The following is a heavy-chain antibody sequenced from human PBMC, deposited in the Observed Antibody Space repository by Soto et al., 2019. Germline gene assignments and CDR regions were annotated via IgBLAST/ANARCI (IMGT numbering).Heavy chain of an antibody. CDR3: AKECCSGGSYHFDY. Sequence: HPGGSLRLSCAASGFTFSSYAMSWVCQAPGKGLEWVSAISGSGGSTYYADSVKGRFTISRDNSKNTLYLQMNSLRAEDTAVYYCAKECCSGGSYHFDYWGQGTLVTVSS. CDR2: ISGSGGST. V-gene: IGHV3-23*01. D-gene: IGHD2-15*01. CDR1: GFTFSSYA. J-gene: IGHJ4*02.